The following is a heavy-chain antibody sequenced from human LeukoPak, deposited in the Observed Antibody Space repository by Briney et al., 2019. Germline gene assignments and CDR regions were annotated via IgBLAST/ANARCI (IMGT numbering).Heavy chain of an antibody. V-gene: IGHV4-31*03. J-gene: IGHJ4*02. CDR1: GGSISSGGYY. CDR2: IYYSGST. Sequence: SETLSLTCTVSGGSISSGGYYWSWTRQHPGKGLEWIGYIYYSGSTYYNPSLKSRVTISVDTSKNQFSLKLSSVTAADTAVYYCARDSVRGQDYWGQGTLVTVSS. CDR3: ARDSVRGQDY. D-gene: IGHD3-16*01.